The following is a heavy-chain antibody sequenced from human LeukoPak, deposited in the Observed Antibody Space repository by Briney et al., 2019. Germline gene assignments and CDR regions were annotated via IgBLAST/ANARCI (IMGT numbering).Heavy chain of an antibody. V-gene: IGHV1-2*02. Sequence: ASVKVSCKASGYTFTGYYMHWVRQAPGQGLEWMGWINPNSGGTNYAQKFQGRVTMTRDTSISTAYMELSRLRSDDTAVYYCARKKGAAAGTLDYWGQRTLVTVSS. D-gene: IGHD6-13*01. CDR1: GYTFTGYY. J-gene: IGHJ4*02. CDR3: ARKKGAAAGTLDY. CDR2: INPNSGGT.